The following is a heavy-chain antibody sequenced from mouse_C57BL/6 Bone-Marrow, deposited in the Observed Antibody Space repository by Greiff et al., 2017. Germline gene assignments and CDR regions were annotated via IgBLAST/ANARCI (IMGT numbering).Heavy chain of an antibody. CDR1: GYTFTSYW. CDR3: ARREDYDDY. Sequence: QVQLQQPGAELVRPGSSVKLSCKASGYTFTSYWMDWVKQRPGQGLEWIGNIYPSDSETHYNQKFKDKATLTVDKSSSTAYMQLSSLTSEDSAVYYCARREDYDDYWGQGTTLTVSS. D-gene: IGHD2-4*01. V-gene: IGHV1-61*01. CDR2: IYPSDSET. J-gene: IGHJ2*01.